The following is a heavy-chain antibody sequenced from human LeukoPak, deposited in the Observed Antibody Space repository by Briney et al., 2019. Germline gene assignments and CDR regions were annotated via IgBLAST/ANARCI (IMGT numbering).Heavy chain of an antibody. V-gene: IGHV4-59*01. Sequence: GSLRLSCAASGFTFSSYAMSWVRQAPGKGLEWIGFISYSGSTSYNPSLKSRVTISVDTSKNHFSLKLSSVTAADTAVYYCAREAVAGGSGSNYYYYGVDVWGQGTTVTVSS. D-gene: IGHD3-10*01. CDR1: GFTFSSYA. J-gene: IGHJ6*02. CDR2: ISYSGST. CDR3: AREAVAGGSGSNYYYYGVDV.